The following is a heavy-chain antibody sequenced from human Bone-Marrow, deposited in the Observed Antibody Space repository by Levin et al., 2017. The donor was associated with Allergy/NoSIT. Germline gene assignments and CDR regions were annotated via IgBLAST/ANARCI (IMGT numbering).Heavy chain of an antibody. CDR3: ARDLWQWPPQTDYGMDV. CDR2: ISSSSSYI. Sequence: PGGSLRLSCAASGFTFSSYSMNWVRQAPGKGLEWVSSISSSSSYIYYADSVKGRFTISRDNAKNSLYLQMNSLRAEDTAVYYCARDLWQWPPQTDYGMDVWGQGTTVTVSS. V-gene: IGHV3-21*01. D-gene: IGHD6-19*01. J-gene: IGHJ6*02. CDR1: GFTFSSYS.